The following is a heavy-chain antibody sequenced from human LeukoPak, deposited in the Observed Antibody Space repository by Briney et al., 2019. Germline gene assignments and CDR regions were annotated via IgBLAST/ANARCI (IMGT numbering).Heavy chain of an antibody. CDR1: GGSISDYY. Sequence: SETLSLTCTVSGGSISDYYWSWIRQPPGKGLECIGYVHYSGSTNYNPSLKSRVTISVDTSKNQFSLRLSSVTAADTAVYYCARLGYCSSTSCFDYWGQGTLVTVSS. CDR2: VHYSGST. J-gene: IGHJ4*02. CDR3: ARLGYCSSTSCFDY. V-gene: IGHV4-59*01. D-gene: IGHD2-2*01.